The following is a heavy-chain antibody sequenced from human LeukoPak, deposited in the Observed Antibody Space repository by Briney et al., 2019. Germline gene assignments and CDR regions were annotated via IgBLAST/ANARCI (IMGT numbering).Heavy chain of an antibody. CDR3: ARQATGPNYYYYMDV. V-gene: IGHV4-39*01. CDR1: GGSISSSSYY. D-gene: IGHD1-7*01. J-gene: IGHJ6*03. Sequence: PSETLSLTCTVSGGSISSSSYYWGWIRQPPGKGLEWIGCIYYSGSTYYNPSLKSRVTISVDTSKNQFSLKLSSVTAADTAVYYCARQATGPNYYYYMDVWGKGTTVTVSS. CDR2: IYYSGST.